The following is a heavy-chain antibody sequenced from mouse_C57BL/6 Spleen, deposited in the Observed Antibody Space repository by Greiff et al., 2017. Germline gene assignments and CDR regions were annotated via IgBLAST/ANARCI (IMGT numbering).Heavy chain of an antibody. CDR3: VRDHWDYFDY. J-gene: IGHJ2*01. CDR2: IRSKSSNYAT. V-gene: IGHV10-3*01. D-gene: IGHD4-1*01. CDR1: GFTFNTYA. Sequence: EVKLVESGGGLVQPKGSLKLSCAASGFTFNTYAMHWVRQAPGKGLEWFARIRSKSSNYATYYADSVKDRFTISRDDSQSMLYLQMNNLKTEDTAMYYCVRDHWDYFDYWGQGTTLTVSS.